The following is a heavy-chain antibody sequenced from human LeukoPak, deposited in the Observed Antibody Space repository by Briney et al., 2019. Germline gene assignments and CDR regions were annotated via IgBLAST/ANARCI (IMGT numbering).Heavy chain of an antibody. Sequence: GGSLRLSCAASGFTSSDYYMAWMRQAPGEGLEWASYIGDSGSTIFYADSVKGRFTISRDNAKNSLYLQMNSLRAEDTAVYYCATYQQWELVSFDYWGQGTLVTVSS. CDR1: GFTSSDYY. V-gene: IGHV3-11*04. CDR3: ATYQQWELVSFDY. J-gene: IGHJ4*02. D-gene: IGHD1-26*01. CDR2: IGDSGSTI.